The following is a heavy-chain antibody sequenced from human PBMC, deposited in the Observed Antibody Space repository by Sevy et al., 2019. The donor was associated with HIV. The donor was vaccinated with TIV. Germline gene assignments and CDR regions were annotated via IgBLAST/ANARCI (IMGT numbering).Heavy chain of an antibody. Sequence: GGYLRLSCAVSGFTFSNYWMSWVRQAPGKGLECVANINQDGGEKYYLDSVKGRFFVSRDNAKNSLYLQMDSLRAEDTAVYYCAGEQITGAKPDYFDYWGQGTLVTVSS. V-gene: IGHV3-7*01. J-gene: IGHJ4*02. CDR3: AGEQITGAKPDYFDY. CDR2: INQDGGEK. CDR1: GFTFSNYW. D-gene: IGHD1-7*01.